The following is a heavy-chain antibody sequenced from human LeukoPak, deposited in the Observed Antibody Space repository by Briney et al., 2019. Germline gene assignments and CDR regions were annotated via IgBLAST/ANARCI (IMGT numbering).Heavy chain of an antibody. J-gene: IGHJ4*02. CDR2: IYYSGST. CDR3: ARESKIKLQLWSNGPFDY. Sequence: SQTLSLTCTFSGGSISSGGYYWSWIRQHPGKGLEWIGYIYYSGSTYYNPSLKSRVTISVDTSKNQFSLKLSSVTAADTAVYYCARESKIKLQLWSNGPFDYWGQGTLVTVSS. D-gene: IGHD5-18*01. V-gene: IGHV4-31*03. CDR1: GGSISSGGYY.